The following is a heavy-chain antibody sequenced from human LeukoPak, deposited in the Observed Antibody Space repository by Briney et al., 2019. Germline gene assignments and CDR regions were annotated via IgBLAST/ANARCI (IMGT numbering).Heavy chain of an antibody. V-gene: IGHV4-34*01. D-gene: IGHD6-19*01. CDR3: AASGWTPGLDY. CDR1: SGPFSGYY. CDR2: INHSAFT. Sequence: AETLSLTCAIYSGPFSGYYWNWIRQPPGKGLEWIGEINHSAFTNYNPSLNSRVTMSVDTSKNQFSLNLTSVTAADTAVYYCAASGWTPGLDYWGQGTPVTVSS. J-gene: IGHJ4*02.